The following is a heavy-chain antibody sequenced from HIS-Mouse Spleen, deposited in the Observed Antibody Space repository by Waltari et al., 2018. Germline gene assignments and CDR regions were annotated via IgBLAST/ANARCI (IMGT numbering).Heavy chain of an antibody. CDR3: ARDRVAGSSSFYFDY. CDR2: PNSGGT. D-gene: IGHD6-13*01. V-gene: IGHV1-2*02. Sequence: PNSGGTNYAQKFQGRVTMTRDTSISTAYMELSRLRSDDTAVYYCARDRVAGSSSFYFDYWGQGTLVTVSS. J-gene: IGHJ4*02.